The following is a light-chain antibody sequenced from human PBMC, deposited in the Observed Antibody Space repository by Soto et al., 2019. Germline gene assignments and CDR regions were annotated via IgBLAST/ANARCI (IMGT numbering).Light chain of an antibody. V-gene: IGKV1-39*01. CDR2: DAS. J-gene: IGKJ2*01. Sequence: DTQMTQSPSSLSASVGDTVTITCRASQAIGSYLNWYHQKPGTAPRLLIYDASSLNSGVPSRFSGRRSGTDFTLTISGLHPEDFATYYCEQSYSHPYTFGLGTKLENK. CDR1: QAIGSY. CDR3: EQSYSHPYT.